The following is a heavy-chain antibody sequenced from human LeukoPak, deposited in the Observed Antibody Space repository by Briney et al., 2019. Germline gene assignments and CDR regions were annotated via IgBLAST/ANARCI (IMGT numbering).Heavy chain of an antibody. CDR2: ISGSGGST. Sequence: GGSLRLSCAASGFTFSSYTMSWVRQAPGKGLEWVSAISGSGGSTYYADSVKGRFTISRDNSKNTLYLQMNSLRAEDTAVYYCAKVALRVVVPAAIAHFDYWGQGTLVTVSS. J-gene: IGHJ4*02. D-gene: IGHD2-2*02. CDR1: GFTFSSYT. V-gene: IGHV3-23*01. CDR3: AKVALRVVVPAAIAHFDY.